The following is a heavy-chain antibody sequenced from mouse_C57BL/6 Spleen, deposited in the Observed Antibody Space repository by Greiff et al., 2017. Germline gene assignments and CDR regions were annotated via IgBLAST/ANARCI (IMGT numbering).Heavy chain of an antibody. J-gene: IGHJ1*03. V-gene: IGHV1-72*01. CDR1: GYTFTSYW. CDR2: IDPNSGGT. CDR3: ARSLTTVVAEWYFDV. Sequence: VQLQQSGAELVKPGASVKLSCKASGYTFTSYWMHWVKQRPGRGLEWIGRIDPNSGGTKYNEKFKSKATLTVDQPSSTAYMQLRSLTSEDSAVYYCARSLTTVVAEWYFDVWGTGTTVTVSS. D-gene: IGHD1-1*01.